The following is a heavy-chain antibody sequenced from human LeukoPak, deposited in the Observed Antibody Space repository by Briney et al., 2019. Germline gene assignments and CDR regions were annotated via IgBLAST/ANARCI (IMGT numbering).Heavy chain of an antibody. CDR2: IIPIFGTA. CDR3: AREGRIAAAGTSSWFDP. Sequence: ASVKVSCKASGGTFSSYAISWVRQAPGQGLEWMGGIIPIFGTANYAQKFQGRVTITTDESTSTAYMELSSLRSEDTAVYYCAREGRIAAAGTSSWFDPWGQGTLVTVSS. J-gene: IGHJ5*02. D-gene: IGHD6-13*01. V-gene: IGHV1-69*05. CDR1: GGTFSSYA.